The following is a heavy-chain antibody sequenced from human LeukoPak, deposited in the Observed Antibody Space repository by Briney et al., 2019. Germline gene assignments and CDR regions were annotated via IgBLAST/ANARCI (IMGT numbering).Heavy chain of an antibody. J-gene: IGHJ4*02. Sequence: PGGSLRLSCAASGFTFSIHAMHWVRQAPGKSLEYVAFIRYDGVNKYYADSVKGRFTISRDNSKNTLYLEMNSLSPDDTAVYYCARGVEPLAANTLAYWGQGTLVTVSS. V-gene: IGHV3-30*02. D-gene: IGHD1-14*01. CDR3: ARGVEPLAANTLAY. CDR2: IRYDGVNK. CDR1: GFTFSIHA.